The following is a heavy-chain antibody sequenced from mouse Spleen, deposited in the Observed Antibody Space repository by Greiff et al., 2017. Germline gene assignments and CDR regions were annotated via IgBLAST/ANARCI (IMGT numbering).Heavy chain of an antibody. D-gene: IGHD2-2*01. Sequence: DVMLVESGGGLVQPGGSLKLSCAASGFTFSSYTMSWVRQTPEKRLEWVAYISNGGGSTYYPDTVKGRFTISRDNAKNTLYLQMSSLKSEDTAMYYCARHGYGYDSYFAVWGAGTTVTVSA. CDR3: ARHGYGYDSYFAV. CDR1: GFTFSSYT. J-gene: IGHJ1*01. CDR2: ISNGGGST. V-gene: IGHV5-12-2*01.